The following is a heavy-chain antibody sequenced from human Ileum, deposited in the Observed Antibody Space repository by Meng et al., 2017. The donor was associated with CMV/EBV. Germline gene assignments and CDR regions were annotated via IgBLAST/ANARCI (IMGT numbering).Heavy chain of an antibody. CDR1: CCSMSGYY. D-gene: IGHD3-3*01. CDR2: IYVSVST. Sequence: QLRLQVSGPAPVKPPDTRCLTCRVSCCSMSGYYWGWIRQPAGKGLQWSGRIYVSVSTDYNPSLKSRATMSVDTSKKQFSLRLTSVTAADTAVYFCAREVDVDGAVPQKGGYYYDYWGQGILVTVSS. J-gene: IGHJ4*02. V-gene: IGHV4-4*07. CDR3: AREVDVDGAVPQKGGYYYDY.